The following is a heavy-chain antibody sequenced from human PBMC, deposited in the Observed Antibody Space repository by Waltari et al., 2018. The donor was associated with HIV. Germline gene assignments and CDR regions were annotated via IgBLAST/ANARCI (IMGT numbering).Heavy chain of an antibody. CDR1: RYTFTGYY. J-gene: IGHJ6*02. CDR3: ARSITMIVVLIAWGYGMDV. Sequence: QVQLVQSGAEVKKPGTSVKVSCKASRYTFTGYYMHWVRQAPGQGLGWMGWIKPKRGGTKYAQKFQDRVTMTRDTSISTAYMELSRLRSDDTAVYYCARSITMIVVLIAWGYGMDVGGQGTTVTVSS. CDR2: IKPKRGGT. V-gene: IGHV1-2*02. D-gene: IGHD3-22*01.